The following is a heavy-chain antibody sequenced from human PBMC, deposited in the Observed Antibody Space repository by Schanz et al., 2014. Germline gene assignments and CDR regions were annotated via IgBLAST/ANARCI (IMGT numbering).Heavy chain of an antibody. CDR1: GFTFSSYA. J-gene: IGHJ6*02. CDR2: SSYDVSIK. D-gene: IGHD2-2*01. CDR3: ARGPSRGTYYYGMDV. Sequence: VQLVESGGGLVKPGGSLRLSCVASGFTFSSYAMRWVRQAPGKGLEWVALSSYDVSIKDYSDSVKGRFTISRDNSKDTLYLQMNSLRDEDTAVYYCARGPSRGTYYYGMDVWGQGTTVTVSS. V-gene: IGHV3-30*04.